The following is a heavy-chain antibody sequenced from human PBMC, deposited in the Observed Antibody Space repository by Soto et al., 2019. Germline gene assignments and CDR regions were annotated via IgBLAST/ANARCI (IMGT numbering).Heavy chain of an antibody. D-gene: IGHD3-22*01. J-gene: IGHJ4*02. CDR3: AKNRGIIMIVES. Sequence: GGSLRLSCVASGFSFSSYEMNWVRQAPGKRLEWVSAIGDGGDTTYYADSVKGRFTISRDNSKNTLYLQMDSLRAEDTAVYYCAKNRGIIMIVESWGQGTLVTVSS. CDR1: GFSFSSYE. CDR2: IGDGGDTT. V-gene: IGHV3-23*01.